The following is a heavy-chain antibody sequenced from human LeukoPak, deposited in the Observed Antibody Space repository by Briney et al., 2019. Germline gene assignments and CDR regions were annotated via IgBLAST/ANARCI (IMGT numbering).Heavy chain of an antibody. V-gene: IGHV4-4*07. CDR3: ARYIPARPGFDY. J-gene: IGHJ4*02. CDR1: GGSISGYY. D-gene: IGHD6-6*01. Sequence: SETLSLTCTVSGGSISGYYWSWIRQPAGKGLEWIGRIYTSGSTNYNPSLKSRVTMSVDTSRNQFSLKLSSVTVADTAVYYCARYIPARPGFDYWGQGTLVTVSS. CDR2: IYTSGST.